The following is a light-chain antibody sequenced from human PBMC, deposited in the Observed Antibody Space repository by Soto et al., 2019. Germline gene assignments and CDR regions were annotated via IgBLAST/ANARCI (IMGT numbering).Light chain of an antibody. CDR2: CAF. CDR3: QQYGSAPGT. CDR1: QSFXSNY. J-gene: IGKJ1*01. Sequence: IVLTQSPGTLSLSPGERATLSCRASQSFXSNYLAWYQQKPGQAPRFRXDCAFSRATGSPDRFSGSGSGTDFTLTISRLDPEDFAVYYCQQYGSAPGTFGQGTKVDIK. V-gene: IGKV3-20*01.